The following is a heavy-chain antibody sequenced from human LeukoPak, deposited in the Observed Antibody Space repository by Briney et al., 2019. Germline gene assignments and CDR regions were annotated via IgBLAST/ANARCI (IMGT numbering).Heavy chain of an antibody. V-gene: IGHV3-11*04. J-gene: IGHJ3*02. CDR1: GFTFSDYY. D-gene: IGHD5-12*01. Sequence: GGSLRLSCAASGFTFSDYYMSWIRQAPGKGLEWVSYISYSGSTIYYADSVKGRFTISRDSAKNSLYLQMNSLRAEDTAVYYCARVTRGSGYAFDIWGQGTMVTVSS. CDR3: ARVTRGSGYAFDI. CDR2: ISYSGSTI.